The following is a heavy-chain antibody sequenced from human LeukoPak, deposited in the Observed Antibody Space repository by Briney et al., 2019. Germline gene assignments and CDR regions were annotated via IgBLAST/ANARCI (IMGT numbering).Heavy chain of an antibody. J-gene: IGHJ4*02. D-gene: IGHD3-10*01. CDR3: AREGSGQYYFDY. V-gene: IGHV3-23*01. CDR1: GFTFINYA. CDR2: ISGSGGNT. Sequence: PGGSLRLSCAASGFTFINYAMNWVRQAPGKGLEWVSGISGSGGNTYYADSVKGRFTISRDNSKNTLYLQMNSLRAEDTAVYYCAREGSGQYYFDYWGQGTLVTVSS.